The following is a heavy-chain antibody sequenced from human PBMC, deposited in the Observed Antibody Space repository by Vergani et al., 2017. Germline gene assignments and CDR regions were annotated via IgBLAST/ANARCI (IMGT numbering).Heavy chain of an antibody. V-gene: IGHV4-39*01. Sequence: QLQLQESGPGLVKPSETLSLTCTVSGGSISSSSYYWGWIRQPPGKGLEWIGSIYYSGSTYYNPSLKSRVTISVDTSKNQFSLKLSSVTAADTAVYYCARHLLGESSGWLPRLYDAFDIWGQGTMVTVSS. D-gene: IGHD6-19*01. CDR1: GGSISSSSYY. CDR3: ARHLLGESSGWLPRLYDAFDI. J-gene: IGHJ3*02. CDR2: IYYSGST.